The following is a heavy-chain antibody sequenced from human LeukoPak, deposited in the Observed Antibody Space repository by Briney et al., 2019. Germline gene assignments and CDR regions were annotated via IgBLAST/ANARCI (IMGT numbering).Heavy chain of an antibody. J-gene: IGHJ4*02. CDR3: ATSRTLDY. V-gene: IGHV3-7*01. CDR2: IKQDGNEK. CDR1: GFTFSSYW. D-gene: IGHD3/OR15-3a*01. Sequence: PGGSLRLSCAASGFTFSSYWMNWVRQAPGKGLEWVANIKQDGNEKHYVDSVKGRFTITRDNAMNSLYLQMNSLRAEDTAIYYCATSRTLDYWGQGTLLTVSS.